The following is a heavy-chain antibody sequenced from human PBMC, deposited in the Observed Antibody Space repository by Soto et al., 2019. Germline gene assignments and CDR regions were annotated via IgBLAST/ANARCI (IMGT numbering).Heavy chain of an antibody. J-gene: IGHJ3*02. CDR1: GGSISSYY. V-gene: IGHV4-59*08. CDR2: IYYSGST. Sequence: PSETLSLTCTFSGGSISSYYWSWIRQPPGKGLEWIGYIYYSGSTNYNPSLKSRVTISVDTSKNQFSLKLSSVTAADTAVYYCARHRSYSSGWPDDAFDIWGQGTMVTVSS. CDR3: ARHRSYSSGWPDDAFDI. D-gene: IGHD6-19*01.